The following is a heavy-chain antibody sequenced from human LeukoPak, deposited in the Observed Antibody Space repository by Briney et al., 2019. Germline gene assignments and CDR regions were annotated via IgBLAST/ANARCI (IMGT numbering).Heavy chain of an antibody. CDR3: ARGTYYGSGSSGNWFDP. J-gene: IGHJ5*02. Sequence: ASVKVSCKASGYTFTSYDINWVRQATGQGLEWMGWMNPNSGNRGYAQKCEGRVTMTRNTSIRTAYMGLSSLRSEHTAVYYCARGTYYGSGSSGNWFDPCGQGTLVTVSS. CDR2: MNPNSGNR. V-gene: IGHV1-8*01. CDR1: GYTFTSYD. D-gene: IGHD3-10*01.